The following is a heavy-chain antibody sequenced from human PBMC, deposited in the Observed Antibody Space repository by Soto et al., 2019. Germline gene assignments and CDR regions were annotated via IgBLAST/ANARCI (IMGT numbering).Heavy chain of an antibody. CDR1: GDSVTSVSDY. CDR3: ARGVGFGYYYYHMDL. D-gene: IGHD3-10*01. J-gene: IGHJ6*02. Sequence: QVQLQESGPGLVKPSETLSLTCTVSGDSVTSVSDYWSWIRQPPGKGLEWIGYIYYSGSADYNPSLGSRVTISIDTSKNQFSLKLTYVTAADTAVYYCARGVGFGYYYYHMDLWGQGTTVTVSS. CDR2: IYYSGSA. V-gene: IGHV4-61*01.